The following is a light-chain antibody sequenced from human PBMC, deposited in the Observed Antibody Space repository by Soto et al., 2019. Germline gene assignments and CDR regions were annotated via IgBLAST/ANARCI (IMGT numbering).Light chain of an antibody. J-gene: IGKJ5*01. CDR1: QTVRNNY. Sequence: DILLTQSPGTLSLSPGERATLSCRASQTVRNNYLAWYQQKPGQAPRLLIYDASSRDTGIPDRFSGSGSGTEFTLPISSLQSEDFSVYYCQQYNNWPITFGQGTRLEIK. CDR2: DAS. CDR3: QQYNNWPIT. V-gene: IGKV3D-20*02.